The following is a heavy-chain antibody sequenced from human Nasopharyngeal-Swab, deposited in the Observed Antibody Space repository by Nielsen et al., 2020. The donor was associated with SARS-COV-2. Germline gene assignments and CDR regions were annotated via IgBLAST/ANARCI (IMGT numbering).Heavy chain of an antibody. CDR3: ARVALGSYLRGRGMDV. CDR1: NGSINSYY. D-gene: IGHD3-16*02. V-gene: IGHV4-59*13. Sequence: SETLSLPCTVSNGSINSYYWSWIRQPPGKGLEWIGYIYFSGSTSYNPSLKSRVTMSVDTSKNQFSLNLTSVTAADTAVYYCARVALGSYLRGRGMDVWGQGTTVTVSS. CDR2: IYFSGST. J-gene: IGHJ6*02.